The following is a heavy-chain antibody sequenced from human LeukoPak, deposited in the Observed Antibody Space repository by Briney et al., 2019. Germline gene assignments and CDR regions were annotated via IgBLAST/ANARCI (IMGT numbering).Heavy chain of an antibody. J-gene: IGHJ6*04. D-gene: IGHD3-10*01. Sequence: GASVKVSCKASGYTFTSYGISWVRQAPGQGLEWMGWISAYNGNTNYAQKLQGRVTMTTDTSTSTAYMELRSLRSDDTAVYYCARVYYGSGSYYVAYYDMDVWGKGTTVTVSS. CDR3: ARVYYGSGSYYVAYYDMDV. CDR2: ISAYNGNT. V-gene: IGHV1-18*04. CDR1: GYTFTSYG.